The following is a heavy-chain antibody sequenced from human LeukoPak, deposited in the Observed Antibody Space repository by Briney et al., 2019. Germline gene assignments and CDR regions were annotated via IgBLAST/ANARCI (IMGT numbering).Heavy chain of an antibody. Sequence: PSETLSLTCTVSGGSISSSSYYWGRIRQPPGKGLEWIGSIYYSGSTYYNPSLKSRVTISVDTSKNQFSLKLSSVTAADTAVYYCARHNSPYYYDSSGTNQFDYWGQGTLVTVSS. CDR3: ARHNSPYYYDSSGTNQFDY. V-gene: IGHV4-39*01. CDR2: IYYSGST. D-gene: IGHD3-22*01. CDR1: GGSISSSSYY. J-gene: IGHJ4*02.